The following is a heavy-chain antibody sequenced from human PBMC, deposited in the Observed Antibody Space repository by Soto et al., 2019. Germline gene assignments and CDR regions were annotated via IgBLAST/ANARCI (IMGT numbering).Heavy chain of an antibody. D-gene: IGHD6-19*01. V-gene: IGHV4-59*01. CDR1: GGSISSYY. CDR2: IHYSGST. J-gene: IGHJ4*02. CDR3: ARRYGSVFDF. Sequence: QVQLQESGPGLVKPSETLSLTCTVSGGSISSYYWSWIRQPPGKGLEWIGYIHYSGSTNYNPSLKSRVTISVDTSKNQSSLKLSSVTASDTAVYYCARRYGSVFDFWGQGTLVTVSS.